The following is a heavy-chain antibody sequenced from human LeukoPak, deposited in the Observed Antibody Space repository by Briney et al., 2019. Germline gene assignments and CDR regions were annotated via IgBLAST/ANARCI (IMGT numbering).Heavy chain of an antibody. J-gene: IGHJ4*02. D-gene: IGHD3-22*01. CDR1: GGSISSSSYY. CDR3: ARGYYYDSSGYYYPGYYFDY. Sequence: PSETLSLTCTVSGGSISSSSYYWRWLRQPPGKGLEWIGSIYYSGSTYYNPSLKSRVTISVDTSKNQFSLKLSAVTAADTAVYYCARGYYYDSSGYYYPGYYFDYWGQGTLVTVSS. V-gene: IGHV4-39*07. CDR2: IYYSGST.